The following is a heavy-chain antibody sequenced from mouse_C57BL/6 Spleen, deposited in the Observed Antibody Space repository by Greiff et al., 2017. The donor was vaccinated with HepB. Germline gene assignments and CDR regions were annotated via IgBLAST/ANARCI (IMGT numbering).Heavy chain of an antibody. Sequence: QVQLQQSGAELVRPGASVKLSCKASGYTFTDYYINWVKQRPGQGLEWIARIYPGSGNTYYNEKFKGKATLTAEKSSSTAYMQLSSLTSEDSAVYFCARGGLLYYFDYWGQGTTLTVSS. D-gene: IGHD1-1*01. J-gene: IGHJ2*01. V-gene: IGHV1-76*01. CDR1: GYTFTDYY. CDR2: IYPGSGNT. CDR3: ARGGLLYYFDY.